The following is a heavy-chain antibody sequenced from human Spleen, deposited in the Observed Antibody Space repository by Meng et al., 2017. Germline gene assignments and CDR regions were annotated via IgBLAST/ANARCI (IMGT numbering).Heavy chain of an antibody. J-gene: IGHJ4*02. CDR2: ISSSGSTI. V-gene: IGHV3-11*01. CDR1: GFTSSDYY. D-gene: IGHD1-26*01. Sequence: GGLLRFSCAASGFTSSDYYMSWIRQAPGKGLEWVSYISSSGSTIYYAGSVKGRFTISRDNAKNSLYLQMNSLGAEDTAVYYCARVNIRSIVGATRYWGQGTLVTVSS. CDR3: ARVNIRSIVGATRY.